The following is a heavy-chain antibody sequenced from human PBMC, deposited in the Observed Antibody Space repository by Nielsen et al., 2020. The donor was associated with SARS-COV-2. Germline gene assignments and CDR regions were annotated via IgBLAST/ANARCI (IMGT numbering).Heavy chain of an antibody. D-gene: IGHD6-19*01. CDR1: GGSMSNSNYY. J-gene: IGHJ4*02. CDR2: IHYTGST. Sequence: GSLRLSCTVSGGSMSNSNYYWGWIRQPPGRGLEWLGGIHYTGSTYYNPSLTSRATISVDTSKKQFSLRLSSVTAADTAVYYCARQSRWLANFDYWGQGTLVTVSS. CDR3: ARQSRWLANFDY. V-gene: IGHV4-39*01.